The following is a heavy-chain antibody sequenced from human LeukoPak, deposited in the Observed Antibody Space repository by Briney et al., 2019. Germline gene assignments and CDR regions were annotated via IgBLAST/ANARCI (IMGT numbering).Heavy chain of an antibody. CDR1: GGSISSSSYY. D-gene: IGHD3-10*01. V-gene: IGHV4-39*07. Sequence: PSETLSLTCTVSGGSISSSSYYWGWIRQPPGKGLEWIASIYYSGSTYYNPSLKSRVTISVDTSKNQFSLKLSSVTAADTAVYYCARSYGSGSLTINWFDPWGQGTLVAVSS. CDR3: ARSYGSGSLTINWFDP. J-gene: IGHJ5*02. CDR2: IYYSGST.